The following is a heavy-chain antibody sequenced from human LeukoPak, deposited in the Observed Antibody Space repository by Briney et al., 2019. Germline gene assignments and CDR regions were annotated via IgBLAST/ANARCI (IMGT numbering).Heavy chain of an antibody. J-gene: IGHJ5*02. Sequence: SETLSLTCTVSGGSISRYYWSWIRQPPGKGLEWIGYIYTSGSTNYNPSLKSRVTISVDTSKNQFSLKLSSVTAADTAVYYCARHFVSAVVPAATTRNWFDPWGQGTLVTVSS. CDR3: ARHFVSAVVPAATTRNWFDP. D-gene: IGHD2-2*01. CDR2: IYTSGST. V-gene: IGHV4-4*09. CDR1: GGSISRYY.